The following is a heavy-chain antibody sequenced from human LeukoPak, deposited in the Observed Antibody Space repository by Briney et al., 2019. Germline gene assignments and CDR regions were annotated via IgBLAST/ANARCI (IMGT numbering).Heavy chain of an antibody. D-gene: IGHD3-10*01. CDR2: ISSSGSTI. CDR3: ARYNYYGSGTPRAFDI. Sequence: GGSLRLSCAASGFTFSDYYMSWIRQAPGKGLEWVSYISSSGSTIYYADSVKGRFTISRDNAKNSLYLQMNSLRAEDTAVYYCARYNYYGSGTPRAFDIWGQGTMVTVSS. V-gene: IGHV3-11*01. CDR1: GFTFSDYY. J-gene: IGHJ3*02.